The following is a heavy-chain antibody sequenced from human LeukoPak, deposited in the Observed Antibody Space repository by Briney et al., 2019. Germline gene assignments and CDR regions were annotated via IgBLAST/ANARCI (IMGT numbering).Heavy chain of an antibody. CDR2: IYDSGST. J-gene: IGHJ4*02. D-gene: IGHD2-21*02. V-gene: IGHV4-59*01. CDR3: TREEYCGGDCYSGFDY. CDR1: GGSIRSYH. Sequence: SETLSLTCTVSGGSIRSYHWSWIRQPPGKRLEWIGYIYDSGSTNYNPSLKSRVTISIDTSKNQFSLKLSSVTAADTAVYYCTREEYCGGDCYSGFDYWGQGTLVTVSS.